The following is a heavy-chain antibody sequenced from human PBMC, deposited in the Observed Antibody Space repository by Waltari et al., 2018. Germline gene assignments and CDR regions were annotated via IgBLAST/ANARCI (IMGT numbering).Heavy chain of an antibody. CDR3: ARETGRGYFYGLDV. D-gene: IGHD3-9*01. CDR2: INPNNGGA. V-gene: IGHV1-2*06. J-gene: IGHJ6*02. Sequence: QVHLVQSGAEVEKPGASVKVSCKASGYTFSNYYIHWVRQAPGQGLEWMGRINPNNGGANSAQKFQGRVTMTRDTSISTAYMELSNLRYDDTATYYCARETGRGYFYGLDVWGQGTMVIVSS. CDR1: GYTFSNYY.